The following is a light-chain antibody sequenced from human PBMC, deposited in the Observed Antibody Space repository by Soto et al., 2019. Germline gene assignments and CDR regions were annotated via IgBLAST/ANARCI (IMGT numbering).Light chain of an antibody. Sequence: EIVLTQAPITLSFFPGGRATLPLMASQSIDSISLAWYQHKPGQAPRLLIYGASSRSTAIPDRFSGSGSGTDFTLTISRLEPEDFAVYYCQHYDSSLSTFGGGTKVDIK. CDR1: QSIDSIS. CDR3: QHYDSSLST. J-gene: IGKJ4*01. V-gene: IGKV3-20*01. CDR2: GAS.